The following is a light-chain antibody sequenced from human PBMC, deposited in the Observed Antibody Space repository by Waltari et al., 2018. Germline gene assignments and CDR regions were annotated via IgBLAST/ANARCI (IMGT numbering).Light chain of an antibody. CDR1: QTINY. Sequence: DIQMTQSPSSLSASVGDRVTITCRASQTINYLNWYQQQPGKAPKLLIFGASSLQRGVPSRFSGGGSGTGFTLTISSLQPEDFATYYCQQSFSTPYTFGQGTKLEIK. CDR3: QQSFSTPYT. V-gene: IGKV1-39*01. CDR2: GAS. J-gene: IGKJ2*01.